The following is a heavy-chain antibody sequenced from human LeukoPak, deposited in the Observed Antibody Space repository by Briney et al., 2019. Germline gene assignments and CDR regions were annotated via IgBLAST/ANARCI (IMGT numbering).Heavy chain of an antibody. CDR1: VYTFTGYY. V-gene: IGHV1-2*02. CDR3: ARDITRGDFDY. D-gene: IGHD2-2*01. CDR2: INPDSGGT. Sequence: ASVTVSCKASVYTFTGYYVHWLRLAPGQGLEWMGWINPDSGGTKYAQKFQGRVTMTRDTSINTAYMEGSRLRSDDTAVYYCARDITRGDFDYWGQGTLVTVSS. J-gene: IGHJ4*02.